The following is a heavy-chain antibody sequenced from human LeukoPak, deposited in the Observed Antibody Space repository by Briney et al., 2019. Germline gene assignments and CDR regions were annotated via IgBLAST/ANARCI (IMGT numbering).Heavy chain of an antibody. V-gene: IGHV4-34*01. CDR3: ARDLGSGWSDY. Sequence: PSVTLSLTCAVYGGSFSGYYWSWIRQPPGKGLEWIGEINHSGSTNYNPSLKSRVTISVDTSKKQFSLKLSSVTAADTAVYYCARDLGSGWSDYWGQGTLVTVSS. D-gene: IGHD6-19*01. CDR2: INHSGST. CDR1: GGSFSGYY. J-gene: IGHJ4*02.